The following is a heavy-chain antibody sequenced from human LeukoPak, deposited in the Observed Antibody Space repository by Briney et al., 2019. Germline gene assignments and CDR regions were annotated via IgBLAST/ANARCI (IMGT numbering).Heavy chain of an antibody. V-gene: IGHV3-7*01. Sequence: SGGSLRLSCAASRFTFSNYWMSWVRPAPGKGLEWVANIKQDGSEKYYADSAKGRFTISRDNAKSSLYLQMNSLRAEDTAVYYCARGQGDSSSWYFDYWGQGTLVTVSS. CDR3: ARGQGDSSSWYFDY. J-gene: IGHJ4*02. D-gene: IGHD6-13*01. CDR1: RFTFSNYW. CDR2: IKQDGSEK.